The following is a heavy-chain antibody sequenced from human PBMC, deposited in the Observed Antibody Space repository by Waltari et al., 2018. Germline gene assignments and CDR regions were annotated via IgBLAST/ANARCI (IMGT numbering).Heavy chain of an antibody. D-gene: IGHD4-17*01. CDR1: GYTFTGYY. Sequence: QVQLVQSGAEVKKPGASVKVSCKASGYTFTGYYMNWVRQAPGQGLEWMGWINPNIGGTNYAQKFQGRVTMTRDTSISTAYMELSRLRSDDTAVYYCAMWNGDYGSFQHWGQGTLVTVSS. J-gene: IGHJ1*01. CDR2: INPNIGGT. V-gene: IGHV1-2*02. CDR3: AMWNGDYGSFQH.